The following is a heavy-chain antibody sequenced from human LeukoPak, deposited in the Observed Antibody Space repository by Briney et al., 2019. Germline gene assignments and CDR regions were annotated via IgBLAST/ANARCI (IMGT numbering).Heavy chain of an antibody. CDR2: INAGNGNT. D-gene: IGHD3-3*01. J-gene: IGHJ6*02. CDR3: ARDPPAWGYDFWSGFSPGGYYGMDV. Sequence: ASVKVSCKASGYTFTSYAMHWVRQAPGQRLEWMGWINAGNGNTKYSQKFQGRVTITRDTSASTAYMELSSLRSEDTAVYYCARDPPAWGYDFWSGFSPGGYYGMDVWGQGTTVTVPS. V-gene: IGHV1-3*01. CDR1: GYTFTSYA.